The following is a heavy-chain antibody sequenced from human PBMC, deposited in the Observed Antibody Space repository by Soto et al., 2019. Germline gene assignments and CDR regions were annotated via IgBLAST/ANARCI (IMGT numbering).Heavy chain of an antibody. Sequence: QVQLQESGPGLVKPSGTLSLTCAVSGGSISSSNWWSWVRQPPGKGLAWIGEIYHSGSTNYNPSLRRRVTISVDKSKNQFSLKLSSVTAADTAVYYCARAPYSSSWYYYYGMDVWGQGTTVTVSS. D-gene: IGHD6-13*01. CDR2: IYHSGST. V-gene: IGHV4-4*02. J-gene: IGHJ6*02. CDR3: ARAPYSSSWYYYYGMDV. CDR1: GGSISSSNW.